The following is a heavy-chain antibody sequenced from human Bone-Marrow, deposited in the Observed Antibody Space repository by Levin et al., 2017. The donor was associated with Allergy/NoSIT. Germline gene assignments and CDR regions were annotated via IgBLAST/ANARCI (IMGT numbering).Heavy chain of an antibody. Sequence: SCAASGFTFSSYSMNWVRQAPGKGLEWVSSISSSSSYIYYADSVKGRFTISRDNAKNSLYLQMNSLRAEDTAVYYCARGYCSGGSCYLDYWGQGTLVTVSS. D-gene: IGHD2-15*01. CDR3: ARGYCSGGSCYLDY. V-gene: IGHV3-21*01. J-gene: IGHJ4*02. CDR2: ISSSSSYI. CDR1: GFTFSSYS.